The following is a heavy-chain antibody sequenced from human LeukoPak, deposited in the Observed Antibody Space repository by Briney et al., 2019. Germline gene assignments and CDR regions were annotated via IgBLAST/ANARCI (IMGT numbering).Heavy chain of an antibody. CDR2: ISAYNGNT. V-gene: IGHV1-18*01. D-gene: IGHD5-24*01. Sequence: ASVKVSCKASGYTFTSYGISWVRQAPGQGLEWMGWISAYNGNTNDAQKLQGRVTMTTDTSTSTAYMELRRLRSDDTAVYYCARDRSGWLNYSYFDYWGQGTLVTVSS. J-gene: IGHJ4*02. CDR3: ARDRSGWLNYSYFDY. CDR1: GYTFTSYG.